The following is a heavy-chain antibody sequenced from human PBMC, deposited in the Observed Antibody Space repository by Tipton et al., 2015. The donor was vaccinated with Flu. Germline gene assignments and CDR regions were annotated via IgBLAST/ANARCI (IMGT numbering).Heavy chain of an antibody. J-gene: IGHJ4*02. D-gene: IGHD1-26*01. CDR3: ARDRWEYARGFDS. Sequence: TLSLTCTVSGVSISSGGYYWTWIRQPAGKGLEWIGRIHSSGSTNYKTSLRSRVTISVDTSKNQFSLKLTSVTAADTAVYYCARDRWEYARGFDSWGQGTLVTVSP. V-gene: IGHV4-61*02. CDR2: IHSSGST. CDR1: GVSISSGGYY.